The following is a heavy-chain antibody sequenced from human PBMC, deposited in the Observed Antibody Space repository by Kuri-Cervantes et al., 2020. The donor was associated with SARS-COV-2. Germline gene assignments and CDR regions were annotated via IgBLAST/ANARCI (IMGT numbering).Heavy chain of an antibody. D-gene: IGHD5-24*01. J-gene: IGHJ4*02. V-gene: IGHV3-21*01. CDR1: GFTFSSYS. CDR2: ISSSSSYI. Sequence: GGSLRLSCAASGFTFSSYSMNWVRQAPGKGLEWVSSISSSSSYIYYADSVKGRFTISRDNSKNTLYLQMNSLRAEDTAVYYCARGTGLQFLDYWGQGTLVTVSS. CDR3: ARGTGLQFLDY.